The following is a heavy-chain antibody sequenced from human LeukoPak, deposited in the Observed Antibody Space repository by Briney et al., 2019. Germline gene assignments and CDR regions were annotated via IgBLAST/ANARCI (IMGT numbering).Heavy chain of an antibody. CDR1: GHIVSGNY. CDR2: IFSDGTT. Sequence: GGSLRLSCAASGHIVSGNYMSWVRQGPGKRLEWISVIFSDGTTHYADSVKGRFTISRDNSKNTVYLQMNSLTVEDTAVYYCARGLPLQFIVRALDPRGRGTLVTVSS. CDR3: ARGLPLQFIVRALDP. J-gene: IGHJ5*02. V-gene: IGHV3-66*01. D-gene: IGHD5/OR15-5a*01.